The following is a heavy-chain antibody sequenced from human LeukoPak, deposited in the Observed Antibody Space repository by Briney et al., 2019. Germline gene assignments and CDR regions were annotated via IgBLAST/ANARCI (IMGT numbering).Heavy chain of an antibody. CDR3: ARRMVRGVNWFDP. V-gene: IGHV1-46*01. D-gene: IGHD3-10*01. J-gene: IGHJ5*02. Sequence: ASVKVSCKSSGYTFTSYYMHWVRQAPGQGLEWMGIINPSGGSTSYAQKFQGRVTMTRNTSISTAYMDLSSLRSEDTAVYYCARRMVRGVNWFDPWGQGTLVSVSS. CDR1: GYTFTSYY. CDR2: INPSGGST.